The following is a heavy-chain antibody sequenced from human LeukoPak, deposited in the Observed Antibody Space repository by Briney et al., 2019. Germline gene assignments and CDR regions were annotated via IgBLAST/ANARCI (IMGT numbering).Heavy chain of an antibody. CDR1: GYTFTSYD. J-gene: IGHJ6*02. CDR3: ASLTADYYYYGMDV. Sequence: GASVKVSCKASGYTFTSYDINWARQATGQGLEWMGWMNPNSGNTGYAQKFQGRVTMTRNTSISTAYMELSSLRSEDTAVYYCASLTADYYYYGMDVWGQGTTVTVSS. CDR2: MNPNSGNT. D-gene: IGHD6-19*01. V-gene: IGHV1-8*02.